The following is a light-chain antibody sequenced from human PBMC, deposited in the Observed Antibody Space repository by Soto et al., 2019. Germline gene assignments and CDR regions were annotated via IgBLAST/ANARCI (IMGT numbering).Light chain of an antibody. V-gene: IGKV3-15*01. CDR2: GAS. CDR1: PTMITPY. CDR3: QQYNKWPIT. J-gene: IGKJ5*01. Sequence: DIVLTQSPGTLSLSPGQRATLACGTSPTMITPYLSWYQQKPGQAPRLLIYGASNRATGDAARFTGSGSGTEFTLTISSLQTEDFAVYYCQQYNKWPITFGPGTRLEIK.